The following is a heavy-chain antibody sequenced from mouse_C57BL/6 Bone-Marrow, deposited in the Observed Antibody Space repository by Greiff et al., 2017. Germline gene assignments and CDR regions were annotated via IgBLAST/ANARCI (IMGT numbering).Heavy chain of an antibody. J-gene: IGHJ2*01. D-gene: IGHD1-1*01. CDR1: GYSITSGYY. V-gene: IGHV3-6*01. Sequence: EVQVVESGPGLVKPSQSLSLTCSVTGYSITSGYYWNWIRQFPGNKLEWMGYISYDGSNNYNPSLKNRNSITRDTSKIQFFLKLNSLTTEDTATYYCARRTPYSSSWYYFDYWGQGTTLTVSS. CDR3: ARRTPYSSSWYYFDY. CDR2: ISYDGSN.